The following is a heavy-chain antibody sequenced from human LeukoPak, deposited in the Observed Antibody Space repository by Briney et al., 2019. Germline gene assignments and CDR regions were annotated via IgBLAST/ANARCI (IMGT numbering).Heavy chain of an antibody. CDR2: ISWNSGSI. D-gene: IGHD3-10*01. CDR1: GFTFDDYA. V-gene: IGHV3-9*01. Sequence: GRSLRLSCAASGFTFDDYAMHWVRQAPGKGLEGVSGISWNSGSIVYADSVKGRFTISRDNAKNSLYLQMNSLRAEDTALYYCAKAGVEDNYYFDYWGQGTLVTVSS. J-gene: IGHJ4*02. CDR3: AKAGVEDNYYFDY.